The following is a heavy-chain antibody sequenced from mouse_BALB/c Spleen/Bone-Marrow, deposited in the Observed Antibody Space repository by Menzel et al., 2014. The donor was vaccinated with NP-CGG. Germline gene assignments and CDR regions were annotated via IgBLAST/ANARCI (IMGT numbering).Heavy chain of an antibody. J-gene: IGHJ1*01. CDR3: ARPGYYGYQDV. D-gene: IGHD1-2*01. Sequence: EVKLMESGGGLVQPGGSLKLSCAASGFDFSGYWMTWVRQAPGKGLEWIGEINPDSSTINYTPTLKDKFIISRDNAKNALYLQMSKVRSEDTALYYCARPGYYGYQDVWGEGTTVTVSS. CDR2: INPDSSTI. V-gene: IGHV4-1*02. CDR1: GFDFSGYW.